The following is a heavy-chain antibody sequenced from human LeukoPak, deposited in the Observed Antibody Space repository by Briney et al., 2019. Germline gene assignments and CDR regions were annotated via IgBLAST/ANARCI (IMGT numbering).Heavy chain of an antibody. V-gene: IGHV3-7*01. CDR1: GFTFSSYW. D-gene: IGHD6-19*01. CDR2: IKQDGSEK. J-gene: IGHJ4*02. Sequence: GGSLRLSCAASGFTFSSYWMSWVRQAPGKGLEWVANIKQDGSEKYYVDSVKGRFTISRDNAKNSLYLQMNSLRAEDTAVYYCARDTGYSSDWYDAVYYLDYWGQGTLVTVSS. CDR3: ARDTGYSSDWYDAVYYLDY.